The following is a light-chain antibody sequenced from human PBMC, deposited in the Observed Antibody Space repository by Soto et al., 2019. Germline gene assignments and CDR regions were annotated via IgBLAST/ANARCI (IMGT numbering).Light chain of an antibody. CDR2: DIT. CDR1: SSDVGGYNY. V-gene: IGLV2-14*03. Sequence: QSVLTQPASVSAYPGQSITISCSGTSSDVGGYNYASWYQQRPGKAPQLLIYDITNRPSGVSYRFSGSKPGSTASLTISGLQAEDEADYYCSSYTTSNTVVFGGGTQLTVL. CDR3: SSYTTSNTVV. J-gene: IGLJ2*01.